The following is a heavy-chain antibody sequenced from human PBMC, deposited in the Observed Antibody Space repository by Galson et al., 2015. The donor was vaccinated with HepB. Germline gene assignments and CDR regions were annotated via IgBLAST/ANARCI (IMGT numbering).Heavy chain of an antibody. CDR3: AGLGSSSWRDYFDY. CDR2: INPNGGGT. V-gene: IGHV1-2*06. D-gene: IGHD6-13*01. CDR1: GYTFTGYY. Sequence: SVKVSCKASGYTFTGYYLHWVRQGPGQGLEWMGRINPNGGGTIYAQKFQGRVTMTRDTSISTAYMDLSRLTSDDTAVYYCAGLGSSSWRDYFDYWGQGTLVTVSS. J-gene: IGHJ4*02.